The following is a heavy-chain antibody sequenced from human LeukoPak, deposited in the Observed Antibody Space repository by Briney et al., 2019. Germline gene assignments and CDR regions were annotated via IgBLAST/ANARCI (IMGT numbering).Heavy chain of an antibody. Sequence: SAVKVSFKSSGCTFSSYTISWVRPAPAQGLEWVGRIIPILCIANFAQKFQGRVTITADKYTSTTYMEMSSLRSADTTVYYCATDPNDKEYYFWSGYSGMDVWGQGTTVTVSS. V-gene: IGHV1-69*04. D-gene: IGHD3-3*01. CDR3: ATDPNDKEYYFWSGYSGMDV. J-gene: IGHJ6*02. CDR1: GCTFSSYT. CDR2: IIPILCIA.